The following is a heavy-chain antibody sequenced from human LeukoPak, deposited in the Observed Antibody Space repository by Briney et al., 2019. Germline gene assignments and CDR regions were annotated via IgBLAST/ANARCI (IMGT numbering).Heavy chain of an antibody. J-gene: IGHJ4*02. CDR2: IYYRGST. CDR1: GGSISSYY. Sequence: SETLSLTCTVSGGSISSYYWSWIRQPPGKGLEWIGYIYYRGSTNYNPSLKSRVTISVDTSKNQFSLKLSSVTAADTAVYYCASGHTDSSGYYDYWGQGTLVTVSS. V-gene: IGHV4-59*01. CDR3: ASGHTDSSGYYDY. D-gene: IGHD3-22*01.